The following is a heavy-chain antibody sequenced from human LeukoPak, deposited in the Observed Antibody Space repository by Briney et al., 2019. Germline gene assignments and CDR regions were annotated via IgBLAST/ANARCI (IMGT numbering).Heavy chain of an antibody. D-gene: IGHD3-16*01. CDR2: IYYSGST. CDR1: GGSISSYY. CDR3: ASSYDYVWGSHIRDY. V-gene: IGHV4-59*01. J-gene: IGHJ4*02. Sequence: SETLSLTCTVSGGSISSYYWSWIRHPPGKGLEWVGYIYYSGSTNYNPSHKSRVTITVDTSKNQSSLKLSIVTAADTAVYYCASSYDYVWGSHIRDYWGQGTLVTVSS.